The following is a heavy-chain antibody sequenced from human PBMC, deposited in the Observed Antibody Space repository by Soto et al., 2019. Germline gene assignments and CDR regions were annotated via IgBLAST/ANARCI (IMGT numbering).Heavy chain of an antibody. V-gene: IGHV3-33*01. CDR3: ARDAGAQSGNFIFDR. CDR1: GFSFSDYF. CDR2: MWYHGRDK. Sequence: SLKISCALSGFSFSDYFVHLVRQSPGEGLEWVAVMWYHGRDKFYAESVKGRFTITRDNSKNTLYLQMNSLRAEDTAVYYCARDAGAQSGNFIFDRWGQRALVTVSS. D-gene: IGHD1-26*01. J-gene: IGHJ4*02.